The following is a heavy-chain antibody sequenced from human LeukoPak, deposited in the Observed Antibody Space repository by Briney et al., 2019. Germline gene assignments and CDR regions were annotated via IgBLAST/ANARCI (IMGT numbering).Heavy chain of an antibody. CDR2: IIPTLGTS. CDR1: GGTFSRYA. D-gene: IGHD2/OR15-2a*01. Sequence: SVKVSCKASGGTFSRYAFSWVRQAPGQGLEWIGGIIPTLGTSNYAQKFPGRVTIITDESASTAYMDMSSLRSEDTAVYYCARTSSTRSSTTWRWFDPWGQGTLVPVSS. V-gene: IGHV1-69*05. J-gene: IGHJ5*02. CDR3: ARTSSTRSSTTWRWFDP.